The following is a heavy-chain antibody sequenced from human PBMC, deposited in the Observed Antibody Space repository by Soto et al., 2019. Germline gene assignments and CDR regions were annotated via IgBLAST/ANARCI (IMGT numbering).Heavy chain of an antibody. Sequence: QVQLVESGGGVVQPGRSLRLSCAASGFTFSSYAMYWVRQAPGKGLEWVAVMSYDGSKKYYADSVKGRFTISRDNSKNTLYLQMNNLMAENTAVYYSAKDHHGYVSFRLDYWGQGTLVTVSS. V-gene: IGHV3-30*18. CDR1: GFTFSSYA. D-gene: IGHD5-12*01. CDR3: AKDHHGYVSFRLDY. CDR2: MSYDGSKK. J-gene: IGHJ4*02.